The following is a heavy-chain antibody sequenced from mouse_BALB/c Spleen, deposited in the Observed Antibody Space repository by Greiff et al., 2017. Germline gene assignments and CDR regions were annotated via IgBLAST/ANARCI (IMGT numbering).Heavy chain of an antibody. D-gene: IGHD1-2*01. CDR1: GYTFTSYY. CDR3: TREGATATAWFAY. CDR2: INPSNGGT. J-gene: IGHJ3*01. V-gene: IGHV1S81*02. Sequence: QVHVKQPGAELVKPGASVKLSCKASGYTFTSYYMYWVKQRPGQGLEWIGGINPSNGGTNFNEKFKSKATLTVDKSSSTAYMQLSSLTSEDSAVYYCTREGATATAWFAYWGQGTLVTVSA.